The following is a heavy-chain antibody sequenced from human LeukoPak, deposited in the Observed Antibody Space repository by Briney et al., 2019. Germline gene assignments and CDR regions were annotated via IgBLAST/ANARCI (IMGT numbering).Heavy chain of an antibody. CDR3: ARVRSSWIYDAFDI. CDR2: INPNSGGT. Sequence: AASVKVSCKASGYTFTGYYMHWVRQAPGQGLEWMGWINPNSGGTNYAQKFQGRVTMTRDTSISTAYMELSRLRSDDTAVYYRARVRSSWIYDAFDIWGQGTMVTVSS. CDR1: GYTFTGYY. V-gene: IGHV1-2*02. J-gene: IGHJ3*02. D-gene: IGHD6-13*01.